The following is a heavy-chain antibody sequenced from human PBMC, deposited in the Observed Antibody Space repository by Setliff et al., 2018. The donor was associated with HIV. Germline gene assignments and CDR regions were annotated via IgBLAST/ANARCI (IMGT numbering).Heavy chain of an antibody. D-gene: IGHD6-13*01. V-gene: IGHV4-34*01. Sequence: SETLSLTCAVYGGSFSGYYWTWIRQPPGKGLEWIGDINHSGKTNYNRSLKSRVTISLDTSKNQFSLRLTSVTAADTAVYYCAREGGTGRSSWYGAYWYDPWGQGTLVTSPQ. CDR2: INHSGKT. J-gene: IGHJ5*02. CDR1: GGSFSGYY. CDR3: AREGGTGRSSWYGAYWYDP.